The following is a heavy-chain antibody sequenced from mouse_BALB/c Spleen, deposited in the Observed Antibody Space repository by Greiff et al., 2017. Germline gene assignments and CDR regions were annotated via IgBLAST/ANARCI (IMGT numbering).Heavy chain of an antibody. CDR1: GYTFTSYW. Sequence: VQLQESGAELAKPGASVKMSCKASGYTFTSYWMHWVKQRPGQGLEWIGYINPSTGYTEYNQKFKDKATLTADKSSSTAYMQLSSLTSEDSAVYYCARWGTTVVATNYWGQGTTLTVSS. V-gene: IGHV1-7*01. J-gene: IGHJ2*01. CDR2: INPSTGYT. CDR3: ARWGTTVVATNY. D-gene: IGHD1-1*01.